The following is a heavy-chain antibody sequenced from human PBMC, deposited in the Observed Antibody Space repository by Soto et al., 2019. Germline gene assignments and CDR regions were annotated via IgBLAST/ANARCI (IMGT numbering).Heavy chain of an antibody. V-gene: IGHV4-30-4*01. CDR2: IYYSGST. CDR1: GGSISSGDYY. J-gene: IGHJ5*02. D-gene: IGHD5-12*01. Sequence: SETLSLTCTVSGGSISSGDYYWSWIRQPPGKGLGWIGYIYYSGSTYYNPSLKSRVTISVDTSKNQFSLKLSSVTAADTAVYYCARALRFPTNKTWFDPWGKGPLVTVSS. CDR3: ARALRFPTNKTWFDP.